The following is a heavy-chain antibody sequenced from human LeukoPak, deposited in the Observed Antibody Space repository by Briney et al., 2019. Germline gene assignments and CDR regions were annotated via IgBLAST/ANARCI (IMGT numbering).Heavy chain of an antibody. CDR3: AKDPEIHSGSYLSYYFDY. J-gene: IGHJ4*02. CDR1: GFTFSSYA. CDR2: ISGSGGST. D-gene: IGHD1-26*01. V-gene: IGHV3-23*01. Sequence: PGGSLRLSCAASGFTFSSYAMSWVRQAPGKGLEWVSAISGSGGSTYYADSVKGRFTISRDNSKNALYLQMNSLRAEDTAVYYCAKDPEIHSGSYLSYYFDYWGQGTLVTVSS.